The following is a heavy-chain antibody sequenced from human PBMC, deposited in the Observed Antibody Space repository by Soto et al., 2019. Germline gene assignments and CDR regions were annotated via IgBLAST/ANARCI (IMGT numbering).Heavy chain of an antibody. CDR1: GFTFSSYW. CDR2: IKQDGSEK. J-gene: IGHJ4*02. D-gene: IGHD3-10*01. CDR3: ARDRDTMVRGVHATDY. V-gene: IGHV3-7*01. Sequence: GGSLRLSCAASGFTFSSYWMSWVRQAPGKGLEWVANIKQDGSEKYYVDSVKGRFTISRDNAKNSLYLQMNSLRAEDTAVYYCARDRDTMVRGVHATDYWGQGTLVTVSS.